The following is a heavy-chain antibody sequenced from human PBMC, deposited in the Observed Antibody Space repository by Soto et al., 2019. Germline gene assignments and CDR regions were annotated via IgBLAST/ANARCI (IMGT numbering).Heavy chain of an antibody. V-gene: IGHV3-30*03. CDR2: ISYDGSNK. CDR3: AITYSSGCNY. CDR1: GFTFSSYG. Sequence: QVQLVESGGGVVQPGRSLRLSCEASGFTFSSYGMHWVRQAPGKGLEWVAVISYDGSNKYYADSVKGRFTISRDNSKNTLYLQMNSLRAEDTAVYYCAITYSSGCNYWGQGTLVTVSS. D-gene: IGHD6-19*01. J-gene: IGHJ4*02.